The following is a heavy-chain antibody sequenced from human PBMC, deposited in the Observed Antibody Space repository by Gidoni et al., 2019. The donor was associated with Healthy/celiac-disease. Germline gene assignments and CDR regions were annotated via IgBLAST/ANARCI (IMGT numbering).Heavy chain of an antibody. J-gene: IGHJ6*02. V-gene: IGHV3-30-3*01. CDR2: ISYDGSNK. D-gene: IGHD3-9*01. Sequence: QVQLVESGGGVVQPGRSRRLSVAASGFTFHSYAMPCVRQAPGKGLEWVAVISYDGSNKYYADAVKGRFTISRDNSKNTLYLQMNSLRAEDTAVYYCARDRVPDFDWFSKRGEPTWTNGMDVWGQGTTVTVSS. CDR3: ARDRVPDFDWFSKRGEPTWTNGMDV. CDR1: GFTFHSYA.